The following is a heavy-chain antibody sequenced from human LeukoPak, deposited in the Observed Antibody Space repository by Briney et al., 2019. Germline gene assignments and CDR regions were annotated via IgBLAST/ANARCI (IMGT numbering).Heavy chain of an antibody. V-gene: IGHV3-15*01. CDR2: IKSKTDGGTT. CDR3: TTESGRYYYYMDV. Sequence: GGSLRLSCAASGFTFSSYSMNWVRQAPGKGLEWVGRIKSKTDGGTTDYAAHVKGRFTVSRDDSKNTLYLQMNSLKTEDTAVYYCTTESGRYYYYMDVWGKGTTVTISS. CDR1: GFTFSSYS. J-gene: IGHJ6*03.